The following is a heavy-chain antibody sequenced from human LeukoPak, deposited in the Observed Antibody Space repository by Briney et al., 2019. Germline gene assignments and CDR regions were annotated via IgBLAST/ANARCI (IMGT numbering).Heavy chain of an antibody. CDR3: ARWGGRVEMAGDAFDI. D-gene: IGHD5-24*01. V-gene: IGHV3-64*01. J-gene: IGHJ3*02. CDR2: ISGNGGST. Sequence: GGSLRLSCAASGFTFSSYPMHWVRQAPGKGLEYVAAISGNGGSTKYANSVKGRFTISRDNSKNTLYLQMGSLGPEDMAVYYCARWGGRVEMAGDAFDIWGQGTVVTVSS. CDR1: GFTFSSYP.